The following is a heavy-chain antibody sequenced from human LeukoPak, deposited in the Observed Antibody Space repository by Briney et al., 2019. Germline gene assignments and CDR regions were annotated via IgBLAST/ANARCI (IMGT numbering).Heavy chain of an antibody. CDR2: TIPILGIA. D-gene: IGHD3-16*02. Sequence: GSSVKVSCKASGGTFSSYAISWVRQAPGQGLEWMGRTIPILGIANYAQKFQGRVTITADKSTSTAYMELSSLRSEDTAVYYCARGVSLNYYYYYGMDVWGQGTTVTVSS. V-gene: IGHV1-69*04. CDR1: GGTFSSYA. J-gene: IGHJ6*02. CDR3: ARGVSLNYYYYYGMDV.